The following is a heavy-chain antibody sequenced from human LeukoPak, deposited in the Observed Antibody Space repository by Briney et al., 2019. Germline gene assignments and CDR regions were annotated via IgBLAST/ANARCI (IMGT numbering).Heavy chain of an antibody. CDR1: GFDFIAYG. D-gene: IGHD3-10*01. CDR2: ISYDGSNK. J-gene: IGHJ4*02. V-gene: IGHV3-30*18. Sequence: GGSLRLSCAASGFDFIAYGMHWVRQAPGKGLEWVAVISYDGSNKYYADSVKGRFTISRDNSKNTLYLQMNSLRAEDTAVYYCAKGGGSGYGSGSLSNWGQGTLVTVSS. CDR3: AKGGGSGYGSGSLSN.